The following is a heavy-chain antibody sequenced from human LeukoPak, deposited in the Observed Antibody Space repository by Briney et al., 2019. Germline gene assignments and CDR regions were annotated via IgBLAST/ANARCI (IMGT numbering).Heavy chain of an antibody. J-gene: IGHJ4*02. CDR1: GYTFTSYG. Sequence: ASVKVSCKASGYTFTSYGITWVRRAPEQGLEWMGWINTYNDKTNYPQKFQGRVTMTADTSTSTAYMELRSLRSDDTAVYFCARDGLGYYDSSGLDYWGQGTLVTVSS. V-gene: IGHV1-18*01. CDR2: INTYNDKT. D-gene: IGHD3-22*01. CDR3: ARDGLGYYDSSGLDY.